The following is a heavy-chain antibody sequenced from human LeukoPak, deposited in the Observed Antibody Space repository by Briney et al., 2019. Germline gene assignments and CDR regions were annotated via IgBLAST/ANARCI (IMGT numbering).Heavy chain of an antibody. J-gene: IGHJ4*02. V-gene: IGHV3-30*18. D-gene: IGHD3-22*01. Sequence: PGRSLRLSCAASGFTFSSYGMHWVRQAPGKGLEWVAVISYDGSNNYYADSVEGRFTISRDNSKDTLYLQMNSLRAEDTAVYYCAKGLNGSSGHNGVYWGQGTLVTVSS. CDR2: ISYDGSNN. CDR1: GFTFSSYG. CDR3: AKGLNGSSGHNGVY.